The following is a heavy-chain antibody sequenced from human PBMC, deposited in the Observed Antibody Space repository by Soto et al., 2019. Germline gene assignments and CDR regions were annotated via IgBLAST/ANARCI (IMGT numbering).Heavy chain of an antibody. Sequence: QVQLVESGGGVAQPGGSLRLSCATSGFIFSTYGMQWVRQSPGEGLEWVAVMANDGSYQYYADSVKGRFTISRDNSKNTLYLQMDSLRREDTAVYYCARSIGGSSYYPPDHWGQGTLVTVSS. V-gene: IGHV3-30*03. D-gene: IGHD2-15*01. CDR2: MANDGSYQ. J-gene: IGHJ4*02. CDR1: GFIFSTYG. CDR3: ARSIGGSSYYPPDH.